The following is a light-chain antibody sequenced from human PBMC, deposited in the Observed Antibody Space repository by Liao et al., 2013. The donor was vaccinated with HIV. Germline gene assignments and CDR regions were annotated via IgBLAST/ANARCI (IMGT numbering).Light chain of an antibody. V-gene: IGLV3-1*01. CDR1: KLGDKY. CDR2: QDS. Sequence: SYELTQAPSVSVSPGQTASITCSGDKLGDKYACWYQQKPGQSPVLVIYQDSKRPSGIPDRISGSNSGNTATLTISGTQAMDEADYYCQAWDGSIVVFGGGTKLTVL. J-gene: IGLJ2*01. CDR3: QAWDGSIVV.